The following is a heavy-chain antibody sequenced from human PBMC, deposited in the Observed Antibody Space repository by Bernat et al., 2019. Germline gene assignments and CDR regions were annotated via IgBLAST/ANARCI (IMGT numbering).Heavy chain of an antibody. D-gene: IGHD2-2*01. J-gene: IGHJ4*02. CDR3: ARVRSTSRNFDY. CDR1: GSTFRGYW. V-gene: IGHV3-7*03. CDR2: IKQDGSEK. Sequence: EVQLVESGGGLVQPGGSLRLSCAASGSTFRGYWMTWVRQAPGKGLEWVANIKQDGSEKYYVDSVKGRFTISRDNAKNSLDLQMNSLRAEDTAVYYCARVRSTSRNFDYWGQGTLVTVSS.